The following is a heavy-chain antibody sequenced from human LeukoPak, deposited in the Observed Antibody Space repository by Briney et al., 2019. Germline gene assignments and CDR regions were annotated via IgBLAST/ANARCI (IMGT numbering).Heavy chain of an antibody. CDR1: GFTFSSYA. D-gene: IGHD6-13*01. V-gene: IGHV3-30-3*01. Sequence: GGSLRPSCAASGFTFSSYAMHWVRQAPGKGLEWVAVISYDGSNKYYADSVKGRFTISRDNSKNTLYVQMNSLRAEDTAVYYCARSNSWLRYFEYWGQGTLVTVSS. CDR2: ISYDGSNK. J-gene: IGHJ4*02. CDR3: ARSNSWLRYFEY.